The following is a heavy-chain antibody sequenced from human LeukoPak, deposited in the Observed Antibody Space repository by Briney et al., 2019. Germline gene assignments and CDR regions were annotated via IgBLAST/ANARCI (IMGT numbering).Heavy chain of an antibody. V-gene: IGHV3-43*02. Sequence: GGSLRLSCAAPGFSFDDYAIHCVRQAPGKGLEWVSLISGDGGSTIYADSVKGRFTISRDNSKNSLYLQMSSLRSEDTALYYCARESDSSGWYDSWGQGTLVTV. CDR2: ISGDGGST. J-gene: IGHJ5*01. CDR1: GFSFDDYA. CDR3: ARESDSSGWYDS. D-gene: IGHD3-22*01.